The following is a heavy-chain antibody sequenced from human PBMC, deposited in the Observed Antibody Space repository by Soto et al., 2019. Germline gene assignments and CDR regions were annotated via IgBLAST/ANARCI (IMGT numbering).Heavy chain of an antibody. CDR3: ARGPKVAMVDY. CDR2: INHSGST. D-gene: IGHD5-18*01. CDR1: GGSFSGYY. J-gene: IGHJ4*02. V-gene: IGHV4-34*01. Sequence: QVQLQQWGAGLLKPSETLSLTCAVYGGSFSGYYWSWIRQPPGKGLEWIGEINHSGSTNYNPSLKSRVTISVDTSKNQFSLKLSSVTAADTAVYYCARGPKVAMVDYWGQGTLVTVSS.